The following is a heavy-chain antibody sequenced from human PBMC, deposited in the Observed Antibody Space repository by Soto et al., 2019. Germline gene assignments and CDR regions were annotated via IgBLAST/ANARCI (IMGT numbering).Heavy chain of an antibody. CDR3: ARELNSSWHRTYYYYGMDV. J-gene: IGHJ6*02. D-gene: IGHD6-13*01. V-gene: IGHV4-4*07. CDR2: IYTSGST. Sequence: SETLSLTCPVSGGSISSYYWSWIRQPAGKVLEWIGRIYTSGSTNYNPSLKSRVTMSVDTSKNQFSLKLSSVAAADTAVYYCARELNSSWHRTYYYYGMDVWGQGTTVTVSS. CDR1: GGSISSYY.